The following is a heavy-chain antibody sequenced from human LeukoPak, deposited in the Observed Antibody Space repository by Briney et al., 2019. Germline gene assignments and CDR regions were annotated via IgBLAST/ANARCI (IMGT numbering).Heavy chain of an antibody. Sequence: SETPSLTCTVSGGSISSYYWSWIRQPPGKGLEWIGYISYSGSTNCNPSLKSRVTISVDTSKNQFSLKLSSVTAADTAVYYCAKYVWGSYPTFEDYWGQGTLVTVSS. V-gene: IGHV4-59*01. CDR1: GGSISSYY. J-gene: IGHJ4*02. CDR2: ISYSGST. D-gene: IGHD3-16*02. CDR3: AKYVWGSYPTFEDY.